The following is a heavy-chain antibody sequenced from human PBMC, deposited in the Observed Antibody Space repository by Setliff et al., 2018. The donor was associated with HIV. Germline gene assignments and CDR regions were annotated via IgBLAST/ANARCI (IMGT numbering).Heavy chain of an antibody. CDR3: ARRMSSGSYYDY. CDR1: GGSISSGGYY. J-gene: IGHJ4*02. V-gene: IGHV4-39*01. D-gene: IGHD1-26*01. CDR2: IYYSGST. Sequence: PSETLSLTCTVSGGSISSGGYYWSWIRQPPGKGLEWIGSIYYSGSTYYNPSLKSRVTISVDTSKNQISLKLSSVTAADTAVYYCARRMSSGSYYDYWGQGTLVTVSS.